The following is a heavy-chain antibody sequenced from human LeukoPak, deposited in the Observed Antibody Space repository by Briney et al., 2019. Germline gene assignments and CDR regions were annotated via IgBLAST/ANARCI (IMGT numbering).Heavy chain of an antibody. Sequence: GGSLRLSCAASGFTFSSYAMSWVRQAPGKGLEWVSAISGSGGSTYYADSVKGRFTISRDNSKNTLYLQMNSLRAEDTAVYYCAKRWYYGSGSYYIPYYFDYWGQGTLVTVSS. CDR3: AKRWYYGSGSYYIPYYFDY. J-gene: IGHJ4*02. CDR2: ISGSGGST. D-gene: IGHD3-10*01. CDR1: GFTFSSYA. V-gene: IGHV3-23*01.